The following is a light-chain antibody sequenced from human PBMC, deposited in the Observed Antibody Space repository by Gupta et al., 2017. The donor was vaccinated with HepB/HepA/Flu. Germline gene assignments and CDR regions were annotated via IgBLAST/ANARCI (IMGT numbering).Light chain of an antibody. CDR3: QSADSSGTYWV. CDR1: ALPKQY. Sequence: SYELTQPPSVSVSPGQTARITCSGDALPKQYAYWYQQKPGQAPVLVIYKDSERPSGIPERFSGSSSGTTVTLTISGVQAEVEADYYCQSADSSGTYWVFGGGTKLTVL. V-gene: IGLV3-25*03. J-gene: IGLJ3*02. CDR2: KDS.